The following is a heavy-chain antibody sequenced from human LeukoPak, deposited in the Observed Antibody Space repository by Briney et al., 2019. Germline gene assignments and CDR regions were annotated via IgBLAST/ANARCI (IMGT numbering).Heavy chain of an antibody. CDR1: GYTFTSYG. J-gene: IGHJ4*02. Sequence: ASVKVSCKASGYTFTSYGISWVRQAPGQGLEWMGWISAYNGNTNYAQKLQGRVTMTTHTSTSTAYMELRSLRSDDTAVYYCARNIVVVVAARKYYFDYWGQGTLVTVSS. CDR2: ISAYNGNT. V-gene: IGHV1-18*01. D-gene: IGHD2-15*01. CDR3: ARNIVVVVAARKYYFDY.